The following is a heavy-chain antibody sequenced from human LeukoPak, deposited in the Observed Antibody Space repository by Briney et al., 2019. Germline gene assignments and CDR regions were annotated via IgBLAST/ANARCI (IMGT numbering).Heavy chain of an antibody. V-gene: IGHV3-74*01. J-gene: IGHJ4*02. CDR1: GFTFSRYW. D-gene: IGHD6-13*01. Sequence: GESLRLSCAASGFTFSRYWMHWVRQAPGEGLVWVSRINSDGSSRNYADSVKGRFTISRDNAKNTLYLQMNSLRAEDTAVYYCASASSHRIAAGGDYWGQGTLVTVSS. CDR2: INSDGSSR. CDR3: ASASSHRIAAGGDY.